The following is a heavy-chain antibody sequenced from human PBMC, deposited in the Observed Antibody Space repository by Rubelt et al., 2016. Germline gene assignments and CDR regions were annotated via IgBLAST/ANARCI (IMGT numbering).Heavy chain of an antibody. CDR2: IKQDGSEK. Sequence: VQLVESGGGVVQPGRSLRLSCAASGFTFSSYGMHWVRQAPGKGLEWVANIKQDGSEKYYVDSVKGRFTISRDNAKNSRYLQMNSLRAEDTAVYYCARYRGKYCSGGSCYHDYWGQGTLVTVSS. D-gene: IGHD2-15*01. V-gene: IGHV3-7*01. CDR1: GFTFSSYG. J-gene: IGHJ4*02. CDR3: ARYRGKYCSGGSCYHDY.